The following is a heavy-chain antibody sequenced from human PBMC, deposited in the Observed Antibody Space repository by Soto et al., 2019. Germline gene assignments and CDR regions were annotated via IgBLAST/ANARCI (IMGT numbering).Heavy chain of an antibody. D-gene: IGHD3-3*01. Sequence: SETLSLTCAVSGGSISSGGYSWSWIRQPPGKGLEWIGYIYHSGSTYYNPSLKSRVTISVDRSKNQFSLKLSSVTAADTAVYYCARARLRFLEWEGMDVWGQGTTVTVSS. CDR2: IYHSGST. V-gene: IGHV4-30-2*01. J-gene: IGHJ6*02. CDR1: GGSISSGGYS. CDR3: ARARLRFLEWEGMDV.